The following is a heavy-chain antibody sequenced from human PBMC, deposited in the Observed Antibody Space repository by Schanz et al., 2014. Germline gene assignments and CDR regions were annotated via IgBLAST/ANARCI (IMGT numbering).Heavy chain of an antibody. J-gene: IGHJ4*02. D-gene: IGHD2-21*02. CDR3: AKDGVPSPWVCFGGYCYSGGADY. CDR1: GFTFSSFS. V-gene: IGHV3-23*04. CDR2: ISGSGDHT. Sequence: QLVESGGGLVQPGGSLRLSCEASGFTFSSFSMNWVRQAPGKGLEWVSVISGSGDHTHYADSVKGRFTISRDTSGNTLYLQMNSLTGEDTAVYYCAKDGVPSPWVCFGGYCYSGGADYWGQGTLVTVSS.